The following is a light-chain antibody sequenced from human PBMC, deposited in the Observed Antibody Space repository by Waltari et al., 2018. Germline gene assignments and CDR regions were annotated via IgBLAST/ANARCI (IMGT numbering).Light chain of an antibody. CDR2: DAS. Sequence: EVVMMQSPGTLSVSPGGTVTLSCRASQGLNTKLAWYQKKPGQPPRLLIYDASTRATGVPARFSGSGSGTDFILTISRLQSEDCAVYYCQQYNHWPPWTFGPGTRVEIK. J-gene: IGKJ1*01. CDR1: QGLNTK. V-gene: IGKV3-15*01. CDR3: QQYNHWPPWT.